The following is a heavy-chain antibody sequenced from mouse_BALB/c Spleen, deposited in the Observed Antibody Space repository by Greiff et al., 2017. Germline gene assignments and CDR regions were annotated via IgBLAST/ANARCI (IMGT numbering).Heavy chain of an antibody. Sequence: EVQRVESGGGLVKPGGSLKLSCAASGFTFSDYYMYWVRQTPEKRLEWVATISDGGSYTYYPDSVKGRFTISRDNAKNNLYLQMSSLKSEDTAMYYCARGGYDNYFDDWGQGTTLTVSS. CDR3: ARGGYDNYFDD. CDR2: ISDGGSYT. V-gene: IGHV5-4*02. CDR1: GFTFSDYY. D-gene: IGHD2-14*01. J-gene: IGHJ2*01.